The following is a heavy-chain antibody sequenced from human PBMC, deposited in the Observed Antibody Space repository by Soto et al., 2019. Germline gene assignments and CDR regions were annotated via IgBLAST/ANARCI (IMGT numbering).Heavy chain of an antibody. CDR3: ARRYGYYFDY. CDR1: GGSISSGGYS. V-gene: IGHV4-30-2*01. Sequence: SETLSLTCAVSGGSISSGGYSWSWIRQPPGKGLEWIGYIYHSGSTYYNPSLKSRVTISVDTSKNQLSLKLSSVTAADTAVYYCARRYGYYFDYWGKGTLVTVAS. CDR2: IYHSGST. D-gene: IGHD3-9*01. J-gene: IGHJ4*02.